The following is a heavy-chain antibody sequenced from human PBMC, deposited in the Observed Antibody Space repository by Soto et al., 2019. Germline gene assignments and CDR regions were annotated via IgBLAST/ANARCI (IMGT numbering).Heavy chain of an antibody. D-gene: IGHD3-9*01. CDR1: GGSISVYY. Sequence: SETLSLTCTISGGSISVYYWSWIRQSPRQGLEWIGYVYDNGRPYYSPSLKGRVTISADTSKNQISLKLTSATAADTAVYYCERGVGSSPPRYWGRGTLVTVSS. V-gene: IGHV4-59*01. CDR3: ERGVGSSPPRY. CDR2: VYDNGRP. J-gene: IGHJ4*02.